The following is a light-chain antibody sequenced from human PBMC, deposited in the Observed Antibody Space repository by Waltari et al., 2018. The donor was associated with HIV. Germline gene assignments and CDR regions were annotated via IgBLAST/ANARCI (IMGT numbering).Light chain of an antibody. CDR2: GKN. CDR1: TSNIGRNT. J-gene: IGLJ2*01. V-gene: IGLV1-44*01. CDR3: ASWDDSLNGPV. Sequence: QSVLTQTPSASGTPEQRVTISCSGRTSNIGRNTMSWFQQFPGTAPKVLIYGKNQRPSGVPDRFSGSKSGTSASLAISGLQSEDEADYYCASWDDSLNGPVFGGGTKLTVV.